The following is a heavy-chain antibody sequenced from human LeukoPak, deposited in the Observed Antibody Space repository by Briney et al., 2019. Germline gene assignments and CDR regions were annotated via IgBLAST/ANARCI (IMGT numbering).Heavy chain of an antibody. V-gene: IGHV3-23*01. CDR1: GFTFSSHG. CDR2: ISGSGGST. J-gene: IGHJ3*02. CDR3: AKDRSFLVRNAFDI. D-gene: IGHD3-10*01. Sequence: PGGSLRLSCAASGFTFSSHGMNWVRQAPGKGLEWVSAISGSGGSTYYADSVKGRFTISRDNSKNTLYLQMNSLRAEDTAVYYCAKDRSFLVRNAFDIRGQGTMVTVSS.